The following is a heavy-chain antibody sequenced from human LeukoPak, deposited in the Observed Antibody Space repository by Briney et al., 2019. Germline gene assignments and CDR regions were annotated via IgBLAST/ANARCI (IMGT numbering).Heavy chain of an antibody. V-gene: IGHV4-31*03. D-gene: IGHD4-23*01. CDR3: ASYSGGNEYAFDI. CDR1: GDSISSGGYY. Sequence: PSETLSLTCTVSGDSISSGGYYWNWIRQHPGKGLEWIGYIYQNGNTDYSPSLKSRVNISIDTSKNQFSLKLNSVTAADTAVYYCASYSGGNEYAFDIWGQGTMVTVSS. J-gene: IGHJ3*02. CDR2: IYQNGNT.